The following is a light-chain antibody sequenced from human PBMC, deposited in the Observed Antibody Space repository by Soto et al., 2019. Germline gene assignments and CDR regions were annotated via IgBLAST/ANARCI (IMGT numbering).Light chain of an antibody. Sequence: DIQMTQSPSSLSASVGDEVSITCRASQTIMTYLNWHQQRPGKAPKLLIYEVSTLQSGVPSRFSGSGSGTDFTLTISSLQPEDFAAYYCQHLNSYPITFGQGTRLEIK. J-gene: IGKJ5*01. CDR3: QHLNSYPIT. CDR1: QTIMTY. V-gene: IGKV1-9*01. CDR2: EVS.